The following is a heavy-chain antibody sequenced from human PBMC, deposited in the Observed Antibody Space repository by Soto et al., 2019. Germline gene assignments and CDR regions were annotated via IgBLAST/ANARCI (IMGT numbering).Heavy chain of an antibody. CDR3: ARDGPHIVVVVAAQYNWFGP. D-gene: IGHD2-15*01. V-gene: IGHV1-18*01. J-gene: IGHJ5*02. Sequence: QVQLVQSGAEVKKPGASVKVSCKASGYTFTSYGISWVRQAPGQGLEWMGWISAYNGNTNYAQKLQGRVTMTTDTSTSTAYMELRSLRSDDTAMYYCARDGPHIVVVVAAQYNWFGPWGQGTLVTVSS. CDR2: ISAYNGNT. CDR1: GYTFTSYG.